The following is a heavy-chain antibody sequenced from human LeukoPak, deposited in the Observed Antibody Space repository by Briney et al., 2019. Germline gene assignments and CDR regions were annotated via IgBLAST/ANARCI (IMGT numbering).Heavy chain of an antibody. CDR2: ISGSGGNT. CDR3: AKSHPVTMIIMVISYFDF. V-gene: IGHV3-23*01. CDR1: GFTFTNYA. Sequence: GSLRLSCAGSGFTFTNYAMSWVRQAPGKGLEWVSTISGSGGNTYYADSVQGRFTISRDDSKSTLHLQMNSLRAEDTAVYYCAKSHPVTMIIMVISYFDFWGQGTLVTVSS. D-gene: IGHD3-22*01. J-gene: IGHJ4*02.